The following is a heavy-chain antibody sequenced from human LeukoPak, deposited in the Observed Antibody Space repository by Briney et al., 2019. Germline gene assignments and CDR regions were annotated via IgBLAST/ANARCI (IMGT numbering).Heavy chain of an antibody. CDR3: ARNESVLGTTGLNDFFDD. J-gene: IGHJ4*02. V-gene: IGHV4-39*01. CDR2: IYYSVST. CDR1: GDSITRISDY. Sequence: SETLSLTCTVTGDSITRISDYWGWVRHPPGKWLGWIVCIYYSVSTYYNPSFKSPVTISVDTSRNQFSIQLSYVTAADTAVYYCARNESVLGTTGLNDFFDDWGQGYLVTVSS. D-gene: IGHD1-26*01.